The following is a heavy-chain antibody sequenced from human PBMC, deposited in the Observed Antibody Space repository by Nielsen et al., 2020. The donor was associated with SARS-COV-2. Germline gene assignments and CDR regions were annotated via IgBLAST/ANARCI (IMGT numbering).Heavy chain of an antibody. CDR2: IKLDGSEK. D-gene: IGHD6-19*01. CDR1: GFNFRGYW. V-gene: IGHV3-7*03. J-gene: IGHJ4*02. Sequence: GESLKISCVVSGFNFRGYWMTWVRQAPGKGLEWVGNIKLDGSEKYYVDSVKGRFTISRDNSKNSLYLQMSSLRNEDTALYYCAKGVSSSGWYYFDYWGQGALVTVSS. CDR3: AKGVSSSGWYYFDY.